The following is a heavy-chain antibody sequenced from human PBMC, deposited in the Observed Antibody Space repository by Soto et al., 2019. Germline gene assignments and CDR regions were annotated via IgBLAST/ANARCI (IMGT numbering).Heavy chain of an antibody. Sequence: EVQLVESGGGLVKPGGSLRLSCAASGFTFSSYGMNWVRQAPGKGLEWVSSITSGSSYIYYADSVKGRFTISRDNAKNSLNLQMVSLRAEDTDVYYCARCVYATRCYLGLGWFDPWGQGTLVTVSS. V-gene: IGHV3-21*01. J-gene: IGHJ5*02. CDR3: ARCVYATRCYLGLGWFDP. CDR1: GFTFSSYG. D-gene: IGHD2-2*01. CDR2: ITSGSSYI.